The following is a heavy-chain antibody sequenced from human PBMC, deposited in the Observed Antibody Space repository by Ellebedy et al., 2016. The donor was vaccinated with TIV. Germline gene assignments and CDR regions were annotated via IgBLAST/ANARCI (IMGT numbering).Heavy chain of an antibody. J-gene: IGHJ6*02. D-gene: IGHD3-10*01. V-gene: IGHV4-31*03. CDR1: GGSISSGGYY. Sequence: SETLSLTXTVSGGSISSGGYYWSWIRQHPGKGLEWIGYIYYSGSTYYNPSLKSRVTISVDTSKNQFSLKLSSVTAADTAVYYCARGQYYGSGSYGSGMDVWGQGTTVTVSS. CDR2: IYYSGST. CDR3: ARGQYYGSGSYGSGMDV.